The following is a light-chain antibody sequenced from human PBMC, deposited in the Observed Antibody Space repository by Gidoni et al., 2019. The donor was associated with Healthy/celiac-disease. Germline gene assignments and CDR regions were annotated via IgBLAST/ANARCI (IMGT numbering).Light chain of an antibody. Sequence: DIVFTQSPATLSLSPGERATLSCRASQSVSSYLAWYQQKPGQAPRLLIYDASNRATGIPARVSGSGSGTDFTLTISSREPEEVAVYYCQQRSNWPPTFGQGTKLEIK. CDR1: QSVSSY. V-gene: IGKV3-11*01. J-gene: IGKJ2*01. CDR3: QQRSNWPPT. CDR2: DAS.